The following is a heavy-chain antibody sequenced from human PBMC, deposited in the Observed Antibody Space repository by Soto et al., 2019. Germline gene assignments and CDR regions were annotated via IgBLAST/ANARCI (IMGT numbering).Heavy chain of an antibody. Sequence: PGGSLRLSCAASGFTFSSYGMHWVRQAPGKGLEWVAVIWYDGSNKYYADSVKGRFTISRDNSKNTLYLQMNSLRAEDTAVYYCATIVGDYYGSGSYYNQYYYYGMDVWGQGTTVTVSS. D-gene: IGHD3-10*01. CDR2: IWYDGSNK. CDR1: GFTFSSYG. CDR3: ATIVGDYYGSGSYYNQYYYYGMDV. J-gene: IGHJ6*02. V-gene: IGHV3-33*01.